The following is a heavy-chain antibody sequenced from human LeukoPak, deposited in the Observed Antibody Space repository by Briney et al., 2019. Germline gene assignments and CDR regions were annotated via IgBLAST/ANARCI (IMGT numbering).Heavy chain of an antibody. CDR2: INHSGST. V-gene: IGHV4-34*01. J-gene: IGHJ5*02. CDR1: GGSFSGYY. D-gene: IGHD3-22*01. Sequence: PSETLSLTCAVYGGSFSGYYWSWIRQPPGKGLEWIGEINHSGSTNYNPSLKSRVTISVDTSKNQFSLKLSSVTAADTAVYYCARHRIITMIVVVPGNWFDPWGQGTLVTVSS. CDR3: ARHRIITMIVVVPGNWFDP.